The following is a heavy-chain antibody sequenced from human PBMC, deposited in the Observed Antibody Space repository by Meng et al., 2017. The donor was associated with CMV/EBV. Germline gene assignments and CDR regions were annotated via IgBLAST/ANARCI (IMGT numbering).Heavy chain of an antibody. CDR2: ITWDSNSI. CDR1: GFNFDDYT. J-gene: IGHJ3*02. D-gene: IGHD6-13*01. Sequence: SLKISCAASGFNFDDYTMYWVRQAPGKGLEWVSGITWDSNSIDYADSVKGRFTISRDNAKKSLYLQMNSLRAEDTALYYCAKTRSDSSTWYDAFDIWGQGTTVTVSS. CDR3: AKTRSDSSTWYDAFDI. V-gene: IGHV3-9*01.